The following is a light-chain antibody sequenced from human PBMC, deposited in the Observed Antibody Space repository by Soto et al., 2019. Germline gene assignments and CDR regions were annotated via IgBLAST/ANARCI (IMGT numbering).Light chain of an antibody. J-gene: IGLJ1*01. CDR3: QSYDSSLSAYV. Sequence: QCVLTQPPSESGAPGQRVTISCTGSNSNIGAGYDVHWYQQLPGTAPKLLIYGNTNRPSGVPERFSGSTSGTSASLAITGLQAEDEADYYCQSYDSSLSAYVFGTGTKLTVL. CDR2: GNT. CDR1: NSNIGAGYD. V-gene: IGLV1-40*01.